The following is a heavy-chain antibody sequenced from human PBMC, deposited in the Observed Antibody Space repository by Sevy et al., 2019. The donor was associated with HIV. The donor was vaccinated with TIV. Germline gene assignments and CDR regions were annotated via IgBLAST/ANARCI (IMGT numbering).Heavy chain of an antibody. CDR3: AHETFGRFES. CDR1: GFTFSANW. V-gene: IGHV3-7*01. J-gene: IGHJ4*02. Sequence: GESLKISCAASGFTFSANWMNWVRQAPGKGLEWVANIKADGSDKHYVDSVEDRFTISRDNAKNLLFLQMNSLRVEDTAVYYCAHETFGRFESWGQGTLVTVSS. CDR2: IKADGSDK. D-gene: IGHD3-16*01.